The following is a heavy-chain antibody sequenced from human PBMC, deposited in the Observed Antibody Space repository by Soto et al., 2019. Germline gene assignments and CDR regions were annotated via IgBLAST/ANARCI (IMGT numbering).Heavy chain of an antibody. J-gene: IGHJ5*01. Sequence: SETLSLTCRVSAGYLERSIYFWNWIRQPPGKGLEWISNISSSGGSNPNPALKSRVTLSLDTFNTQFSLTLTFVPAADAAMYYCASSTFFPDSRGYHFKNLDSWGQGTLVTVSS. CDR3: ASSTFFPDSRGYHFKNLDS. D-gene: IGHD3-22*01. CDR1: AGYLERSIYF. CDR2: ISSSGGS. V-gene: IGHV4-61*01.